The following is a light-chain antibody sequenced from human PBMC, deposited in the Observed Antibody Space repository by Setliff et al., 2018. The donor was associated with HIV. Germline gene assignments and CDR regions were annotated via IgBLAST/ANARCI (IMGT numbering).Light chain of an antibody. Sequence: NFMLTQPHSVSESPGKTVTISCTRSSGSIASNYVQWYQQRPGSSPTTVIYEDNQRPSGVPDRFSGSIDSSSNSASLTISGLKTEDEAGYYCQSYDSNNHVVFGGGTKVTVL. V-gene: IGLV6-57*01. J-gene: IGLJ2*01. CDR3: QSYDSNNHVV. CDR1: SGSIASNY. CDR2: EDN.